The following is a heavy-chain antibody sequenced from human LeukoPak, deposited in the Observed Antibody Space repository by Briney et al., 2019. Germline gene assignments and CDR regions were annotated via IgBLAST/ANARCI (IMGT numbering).Heavy chain of an antibody. V-gene: IGHV3-23*01. J-gene: IGHJ4*02. CDR3: AKVGVAGNDY. CDR1: GFTFSNYA. D-gene: IGHD6-19*01. CDR2: ISGSGGST. Sequence: PGGSLRLSCAASGFTFSNYAVSWVRQAPGKGLEWVSAISGSGGSTYYADSVKGRFTISRDNSKNTLYLQMNSLRAEDTAVYYCAKVGVAGNDYWGQGTLVTVSS.